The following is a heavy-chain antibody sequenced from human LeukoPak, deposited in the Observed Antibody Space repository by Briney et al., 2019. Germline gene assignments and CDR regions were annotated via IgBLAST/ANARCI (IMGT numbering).Heavy chain of an antibody. CDR1: GYSISSAYY. V-gene: IGHV4-38-2*02. Sequence: PSETLSLTCTVSGYSISSAYYWSWIRQPPGKGLEWIGSIYHSGSTYYNPSLKSRVTISVDTSRNQFSLRLSSVTAADTAVYYCARGRRVPAAIYYYYYYMDVWGKGTTVTISS. J-gene: IGHJ6*03. CDR3: ARGRRVPAAIYYYYYYMDV. CDR2: IYHSGST. D-gene: IGHD2-2*01.